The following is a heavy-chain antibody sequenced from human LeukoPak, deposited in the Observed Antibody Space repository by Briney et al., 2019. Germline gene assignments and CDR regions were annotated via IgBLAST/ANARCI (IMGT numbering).Heavy chain of an antibody. CDR2: ISSSSSYI. Sequence: GGSLRLSCAASGFTVSSNYMSWVRQAPGKGLEWVSSISSSSSYIYYADSVKGRFTISRDNAKNSLYLQMNSLRAEDTAVYYCARLGSSGYYYDENFDYWGQGTLVTVSS. CDR3: ARLGSSGYYYDENFDY. D-gene: IGHD3-22*01. V-gene: IGHV3-21*01. CDR1: GFTVSSNY. J-gene: IGHJ4*02.